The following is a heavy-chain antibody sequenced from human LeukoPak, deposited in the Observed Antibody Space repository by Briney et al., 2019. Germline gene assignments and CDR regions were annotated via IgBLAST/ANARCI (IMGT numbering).Heavy chain of an antibody. V-gene: IGHV4-59*08. CDR2: ISYSGST. D-gene: IGHD5-12*01. Sequence: SETLSLTCTVSGGSMSHYYWSWVRQTPGKGLEHIGYISYSGSTDHNPPLKSRVTISLDTSKNRFSLKLSSVTAADTAVYYCARRGRAAGKYGGYEYWYFDYWGQGTLVTVSS. J-gene: IGHJ4*02. CDR3: ARRGRAAGKYGGYEYWYFDY. CDR1: GGSMSHYY.